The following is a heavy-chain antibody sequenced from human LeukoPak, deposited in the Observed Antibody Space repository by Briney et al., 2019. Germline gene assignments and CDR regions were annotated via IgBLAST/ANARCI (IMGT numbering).Heavy chain of an antibody. Sequence: SETLSLTCSVSGDSISGYYWSWIRQPPGKGLEWIGSIYHSESTRCNPSLKSRVTVSGDTSKKQFSLRLTSVTAADTSVYYCARHGGGYSFDYWGQKAVHSVSS. J-gene: IGHJ4*02. V-gene: IGHV4-59*08. D-gene: IGHD5-18*01. CDR2: IYHSEST. CDR3: ARHGGGYSFDY. CDR1: GDSISGYY.